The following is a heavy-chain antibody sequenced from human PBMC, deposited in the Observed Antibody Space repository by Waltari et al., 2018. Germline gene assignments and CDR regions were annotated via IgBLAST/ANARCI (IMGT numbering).Heavy chain of an antibody. CDR3: ARGWSGYLKRVGFDAGMDV. CDR1: GGSISSYY. D-gene: IGHD3-3*01. Sequence: QVQLQESGPGLVKPSETLSLTCTVSGGSISSYYWSWIRQPAGKGLEWIGRINTSGSTNYNPSLKSRVTMSVDTSKNQFSLKLSSVTAADTAVYYCARGWSGYLKRVGFDAGMDVWGQGTTVTVSS. V-gene: IGHV4-4*07. CDR2: INTSGST. J-gene: IGHJ6*02.